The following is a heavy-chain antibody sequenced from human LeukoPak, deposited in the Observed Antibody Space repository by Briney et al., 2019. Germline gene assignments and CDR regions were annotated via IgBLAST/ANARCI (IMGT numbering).Heavy chain of an antibody. CDR1: GFTFSSYS. V-gene: IGHV3-48*01. CDR3: AREDTSSGYYDY. J-gene: IGHJ4*02. D-gene: IGHD3-22*01. CDR2: ISSSSSTK. Sequence: GGSLRLSCAASGFTFSSYSMNWVRKGPGKGLEWVSYISSSSSTKYYADSVKGRFTISRDNAKNSLYLQMNSLRAEDTAVYYCAREDTSSGYYDYWGQGTLVTVSS.